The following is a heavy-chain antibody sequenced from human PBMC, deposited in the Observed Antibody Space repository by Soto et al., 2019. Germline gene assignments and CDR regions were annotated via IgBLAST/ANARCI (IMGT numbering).Heavy chain of an antibody. D-gene: IGHD3-10*01. V-gene: IGHV3-21*01. CDR1: GFTFSSYS. J-gene: IGHJ4*02. CDR2: ISSSSSYI. CDR3: ARDNGRITMVRGVILNFDY. Sequence: GGSLRLSCAASGFTFSSYSMNWVRQAPGKGLEWVSSISSSSSYIYYADSVKGRFTISRDNAKNSLYLQMNSLRAEDTAVYYCARDNGRITMVRGVILNFDYWGQGTLVTVSS.